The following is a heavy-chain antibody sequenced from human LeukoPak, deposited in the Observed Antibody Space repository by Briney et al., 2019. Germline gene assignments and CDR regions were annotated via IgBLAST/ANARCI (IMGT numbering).Heavy chain of an antibody. CDR3: ARDRRREGVHAFDV. V-gene: IGHV4-59*01. CDR1: GGSISSYY. J-gene: IGHJ3*01. D-gene: IGHD1-14*01. CDR2: ISYSGST. Sequence: SETLSLTCTVSGGSISSYYWSWIRQPPGKGLEWIGYISYSGSTNFNPSLKSRVTISVDTSKNQFSLKLSSVTAADTAVYYCARDRRREGVHAFDVWGRGTMVTVSS.